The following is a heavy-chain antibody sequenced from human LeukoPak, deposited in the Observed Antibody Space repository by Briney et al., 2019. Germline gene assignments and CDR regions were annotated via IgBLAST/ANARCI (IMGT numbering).Heavy chain of an antibody. J-gene: IGHJ4*02. CDR2: INHSGST. CDR1: GGSFSGYY. V-gene: IGHV4-34*01. D-gene: IGHD2-2*02. CDR3: ARIPCSSTSCYTPGFDY. Sequence: SETLSLTCAVYGGSFSGYYWSWIRQPPGKGLEWIGEINHSGSTNYNPSLKSRVTISVDTSKNQFSLKLSSVTAADTAVYYCARIPCSSTSCYTPGFDYWGQGTLVTVSS.